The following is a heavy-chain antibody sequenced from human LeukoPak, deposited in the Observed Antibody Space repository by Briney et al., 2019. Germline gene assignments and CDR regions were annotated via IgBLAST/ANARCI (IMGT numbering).Heavy chain of an antibody. CDR1: GFXFSSYS. J-gene: IGHJ4*02. CDR2: ITSSSYI. Sequence: GGSLRLSCAASGFXFSSYSLNWVRQAPGKGLEWVSSITSSSYIYYADSVKGRFTISRDNAKNSLYLQMNSLRAEDTAVYYCARDRYCSGGSCPDYWGQGTLVTVSS. CDR3: ARDRYCSGGSCPDY. D-gene: IGHD2-15*01. V-gene: IGHV3-21*01.